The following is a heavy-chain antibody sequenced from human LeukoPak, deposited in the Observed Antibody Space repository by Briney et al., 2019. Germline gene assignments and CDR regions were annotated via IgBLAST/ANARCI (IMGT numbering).Heavy chain of an antibody. V-gene: IGHV3-23*01. Sequence: GGSLRLSCAASGFTFSSYAMSWVRQAPGKGLEWVSAISGSGGSTYYADSVKDRFTISRDNSKNTLYLQMNSLRAEDTAVYYCARQFSGYDEYYYYYYMDVWGKGTTVTISS. CDR2: ISGSGGST. J-gene: IGHJ6*03. CDR1: GFTFSSYA. D-gene: IGHD5-12*01. CDR3: ARQFSGYDEYYYYYYMDV.